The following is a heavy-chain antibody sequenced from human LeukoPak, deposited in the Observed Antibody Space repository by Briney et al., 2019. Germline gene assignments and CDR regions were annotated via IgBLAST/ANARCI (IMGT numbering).Heavy chain of an antibody. CDR2: IAPSDSYT. D-gene: IGHD2-15*01. Sequence: GESLRISCKGSGYSFTSHWISWVRQTPGKGLEWMGRIAPSDSYTNYRPSFQGHVTISADKSISTAYLQWSSLKASDTAMYYCARHRDCSSGACYPDYWGQGTLVTVSS. CDR1: GYSFTSHW. V-gene: IGHV5-10-1*01. J-gene: IGHJ4*02. CDR3: ARHRDCSSGACYPDY.